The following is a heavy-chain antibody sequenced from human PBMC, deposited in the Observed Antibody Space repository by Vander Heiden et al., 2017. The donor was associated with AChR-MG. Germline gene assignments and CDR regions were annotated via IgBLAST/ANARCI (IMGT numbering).Heavy chain of an antibody. D-gene: IGHD3-9*01. V-gene: IGHV1-24*01. Sequence: QVQLVQSGAEVKKPGASVKVSCKLSGKTLTELSIHWVRQAPRKGLEWMGGFDPDDGKTKYSQKFQGRVTMTEDTSTDTAYMVLNSLKSEDTAVYFCATDLDWGWTFEFWGQGTLVTVSS. CDR1: GKTLTELS. CDR3: ATDLDWGWTFEF. J-gene: IGHJ4*02. CDR2: FDPDDGKT.